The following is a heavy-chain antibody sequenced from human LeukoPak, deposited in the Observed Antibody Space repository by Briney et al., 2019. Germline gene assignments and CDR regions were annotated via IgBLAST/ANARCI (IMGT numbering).Heavy chain of an antibody. CDR2: VNPSGGGT. D-gene: IGHD5-18*01. Sequence: ASVKVSCKASGYTFTNYYMHWVRQAPGQGLEWMGIVNPSGGGTSYAQKFQGRLTMTRDTSTTTVYMELSSLRSEDTAMYYCAREIGPRQLHLWGSAFDYWGQGTLVTVSS. V-gene: IGHV1-46*01. CDR3: AREIGPRQLHLWGSAFDY. J-gene: IGHJ4*02. CDR1: GYTFTNYY.